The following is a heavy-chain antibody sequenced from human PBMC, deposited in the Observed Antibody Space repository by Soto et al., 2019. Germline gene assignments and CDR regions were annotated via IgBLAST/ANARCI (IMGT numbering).Heavy chain of an antibody. V-gene: IGHV3-23*01. D-gene: IGHD2-8*01. Sequence: DVQLLESGGGFIHPGGSLRLSCEASGFSFSSFAMNWVRQAPGKGLEWVSIISGSAGSTFYADSVKGRFTISRDNSKSTLYLQINSLRAEDTAVYYCAKTRGAMIYAISVYGMDVWGQGTTVTVSS. CDR2: ISGSAGST. J-gene: IGHJ6*02. CDR3: AKTRGAMIYAISVYGMDV. CDR1: GFSFSSFA.